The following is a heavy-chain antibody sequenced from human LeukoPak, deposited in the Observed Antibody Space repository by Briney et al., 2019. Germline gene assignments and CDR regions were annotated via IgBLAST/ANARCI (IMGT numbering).Heavy chain of an antibody. CDR3: AKDAQRGFDYSNSLES. D-gene: IGHD4-11*01. CDR1: GFTFSHYG. CDR2: IWSDATNM. J-gene: IGHJ5*01. V-gene: IGHV3-33*03. Sequence: PGGSLRLSCATSGFTFSHYGMHWVRQAPGKGLECVAVIWSDATNMYYGDSVKGRFTISRDNSRKTLYLQMNSLRVEDTAVYYCAKDAQRGFDYSNSLESWGQGTLVTVSS.